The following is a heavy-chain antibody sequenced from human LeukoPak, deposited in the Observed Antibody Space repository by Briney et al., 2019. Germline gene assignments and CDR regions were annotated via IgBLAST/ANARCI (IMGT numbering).Heavy chain of an antibody. V-gene: IGHV4-39*02. Sequence: PSETLSLTCTVSGGSISGSSDYWGWVRRPPGEGVEWIGSLYYSGSPPSNPYIKSRLTISVDTSKNQFSLKLTSVTATDTAVYYCARVGSGSYDGSDYFDYWGQGTLVTVSS. CDR1: GGSISGSSDY. CDR3: ARVGSGSYDGSDYFDY. J-gene: IGHJ4*02. CDR2: LYYSGSP. D-gene: IGHD1-26*01.